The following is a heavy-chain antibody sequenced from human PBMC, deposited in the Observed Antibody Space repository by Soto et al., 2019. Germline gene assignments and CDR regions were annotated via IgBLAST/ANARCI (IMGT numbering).Heavy chain of an antibody. CDR2: ISGSGGST. CDR3: AKEGRPSPYYYDSSGYEFDY. CDR1: GFTFSSYA. D-gene: IGHD3-22*01. Sequence: GGSLRLSCAASGFTFSSYAMSWVRQAPGKGLEWVSAISGSGGSTYYADSVKGRFTISRDNSKNTLYLQMNSLRAEDTAVYYCAKEGRPSPYYYDSSGYEFDYWGQGTLVTVSS. J-gene: IGHJ4*02. V-gene: IGHV3-23*01.